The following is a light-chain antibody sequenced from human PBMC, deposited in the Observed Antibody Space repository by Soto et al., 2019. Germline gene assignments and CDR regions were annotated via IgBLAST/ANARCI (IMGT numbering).Light chain of an antibody. CDR2: DAS. CDR1: QSVSTK. CDR3: QQYNDWPPFT. Sequence: ETVMTQSPATLSVSPGERATLSCRASQSVSTKIVWYQQKPGLAPRLLIYDASSRFSGVPDRFSGSGSGTEFTLTISSLQSEHFAVYYCQQYNDWPPFTFGPGTKVDMK. V-gene: IGKV3-15*01. J-gene: IGKJ3*01.